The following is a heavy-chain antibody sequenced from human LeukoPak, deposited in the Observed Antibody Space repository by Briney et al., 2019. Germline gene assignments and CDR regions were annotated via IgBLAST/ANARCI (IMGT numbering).Heavy chain of an antibody. D-gene: IGHD3-3*01. CDR2: ISGSDGTT. CDR1: GFTFVNYV. Sequence: PGGSLRLSCAASGFTFVNYVITWVRQAPGKGLEWVSSISGSDGTTFYADSVKGRFTISRDNSKNTLYLQMNSLRSEDTAVYYCAKVRLSYDFWSGYEAPFDYWGQGTLVTVSS. CDR3: AKVRLSYDFWSGYEAPFDY. J-gene: IGHJ4*02. V-gene: IGHV3-23*01.